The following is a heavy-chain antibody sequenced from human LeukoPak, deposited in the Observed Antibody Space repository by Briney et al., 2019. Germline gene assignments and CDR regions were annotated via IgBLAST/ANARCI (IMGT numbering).Heavy chain of an antibody. CDR1: GGSISSYY. J-gene: IGHJ2*01. CDR2: IYTSGST. CDR3: ARAYDSSGYYYDPYYWYFNL. Sequence: SETLSLTCTVSGGSISSYYWSWIRQPAGKGLEWIGRIYTSGSTNYNPPLKSRVTMSVDTSKNQFSLKLSSVTAADTAVYYCARAYDSSGYYYDPYYWYFNLWGRGTLATVSS. D-gene: IGHD3-22*01. V-gene: IGHV4-4*07.